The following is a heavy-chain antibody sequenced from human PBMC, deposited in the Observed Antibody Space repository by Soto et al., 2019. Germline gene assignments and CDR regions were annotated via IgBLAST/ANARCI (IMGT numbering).Heavy chain of an antibody. D-gene: IGHD7-27*01. J-gene: IGHJ3*02. CDR1: GFTFSSYW. Sequence: GGSLRLSCAASGFTFSSYWMSWVRQAPGKGLEWVANIKQDGSEKYYVDSVKGRFTISRDNAKNSLYLQMNSLRAEDTAVYYCARDSTGDRLSAFDIWGQGTMVTVSS. CDR3: ARDSTGDRLSAFDI. CDR2: IKQDGSEK. V-gene: IGHV3-7*03.